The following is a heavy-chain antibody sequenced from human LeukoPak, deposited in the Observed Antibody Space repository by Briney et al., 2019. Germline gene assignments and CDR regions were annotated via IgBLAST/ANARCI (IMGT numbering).Heavy chain of an antibody. CDR1: GFTFSSYG. J-gene: IGHJ6*03. CDR3: AKDGVTYYYYYYMDV. CDR2: IRYDGSNK. D-gene: IGHD3-3*01. V-gene: IGHV3-30*02. Sequence: GGSLRLPCAASGFTFSSYGMHWVRQAPGKGLEWVAFIRYDGSNKYYADSVKGRFTISRDNSKNTLYLQMNSLRAEDTAVYYCAKDGVTYYYYYYMDVWGKGTTVTISS.